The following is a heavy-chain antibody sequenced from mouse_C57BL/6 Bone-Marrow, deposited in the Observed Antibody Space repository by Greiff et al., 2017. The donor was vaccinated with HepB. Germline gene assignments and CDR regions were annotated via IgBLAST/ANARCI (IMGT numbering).Heavy chain of an antibody. V-gene: IGHV1-64*01. CDR3: ARAVVAHGYFDV. CDR1: GYTFTSYW. D-gene: IGHD1-1*01. J-gene: IGHJ1*03. Sequence: VQLQQSGAELVKPGASVKLSCKASGYTFTSYWMHWVKQRPGQGLEWIGMIHPNSGSTNYNEKFKSKATLTVDKSSSTAYMQLSSLTSEDSAVYYCARAVVAHGYFDVWGTGTTVTVSS. CDR2: IHPNSGST.